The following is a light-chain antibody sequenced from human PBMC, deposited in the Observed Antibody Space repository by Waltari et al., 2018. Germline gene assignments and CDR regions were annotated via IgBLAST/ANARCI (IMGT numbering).Light chain of an antibody. CDR3: SSYAGSFVV. V-gene: IGLV2-8*01. CDR2: EVS. Sequence: QSALTQPPSASGSPGQSVTISCTGTSSDVGGYNYVSWYQQHPGKAPKLMIYEVSKRPSGVPDRVAGSKAGNTASLTVSGLQAEDEADYYCSSYAGSFVVFGGGTKLTVL. CDR1: SSDVGGYNY. J-gene: IGLJ2*01.